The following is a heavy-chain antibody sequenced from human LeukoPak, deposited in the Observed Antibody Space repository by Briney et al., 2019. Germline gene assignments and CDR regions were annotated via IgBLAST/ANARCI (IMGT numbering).Heavy chain of an antibody. CDR1: GFTFSSYE. CDR3: ARGPSGYHNT. CDR2: ISSSGSTI. Sequence: PGGSLRLSCAASGFTFSSYEMNWVRQAPGKGLEWVSYISSSGSTIYYADSVKGRFTISRDNSKNTLYLQMDSLRAEDTAVYYCARGPSGYHNTGGQGTLVTVSS. V-gene: IGHV3-48*03. D-gene: IGHD5-12*01. J-gene: IGHJ4*02.